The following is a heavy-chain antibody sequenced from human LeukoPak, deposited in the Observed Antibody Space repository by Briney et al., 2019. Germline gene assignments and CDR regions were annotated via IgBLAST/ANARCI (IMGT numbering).Heavy chain of an antibody. CDR3: AKIGVGFGELLVDY. V-gene: IGHV3-23*01. CDR2: ISGSGGST. Sequence: QPGGSLRLSCGASGFTFSSYAMSWVLQAPGKGLEWVSAISGSGGSTYYADSVKGRFTISRDNSKNTLYLQMNSLRAEDTAVYYCAKIGVGFGELLVDYWGQGTLVTVSS. CDR1: GFTFSSYA. J-gene: IGHJ4*02. D-gene: IGHD3-10*01.